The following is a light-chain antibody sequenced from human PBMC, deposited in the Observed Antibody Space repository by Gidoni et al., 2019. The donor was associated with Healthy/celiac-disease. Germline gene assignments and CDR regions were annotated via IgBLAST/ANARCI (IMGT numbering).Light chain of an antibody. CDR3: SSYTSSSTLDV. Sequence: HSALTQPASVSGSPGQSITISCTGTSSDVGGYNYVSWYQQHPGKAPKLMIYDVSNRPSGVSNRFSGSKSGNTASLTISGLQAEDEADYYCSSYTSSSTLDVFGNGTKVTVL. V-gene: IGLV2-14*01. J-gene: IGLJ1*01. CDR1: SSDVGGYNY. CDR2: DVS.